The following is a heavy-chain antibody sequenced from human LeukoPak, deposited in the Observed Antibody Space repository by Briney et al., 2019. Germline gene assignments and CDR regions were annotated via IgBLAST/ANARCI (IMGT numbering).Heavy chain of an antibody. J-gene: IGHJ4*02. CDR3: ARDQGSGSYFDY. CDR1: GGSISSYY. V-gene: IGHV4-59*01. Sequence: SETLSLTCTVSGGSISSYYWSWIRQPPGKGLEWIGYIYYSGSTNYNPSLKSRVTISVDTSKNQFSLKLSSVTATDTAVYYCARDQGSGSYFDYWGQGTLVTVSS. CDR2: IYYSGST. D-gene: IGHD1-26*01.